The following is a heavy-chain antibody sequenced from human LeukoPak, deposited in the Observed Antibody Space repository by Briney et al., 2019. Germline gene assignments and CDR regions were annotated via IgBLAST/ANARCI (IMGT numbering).Heavy chain of an antibody. Sequence: GGSLRLSCAASGFTLSSYGLHWVRQAPGKGLEWVAVIAYDGSNKYYADSVKGRFTISRDNSKNTLYLQMNSLRADDTAVYYCAKDARAVASPPTFYFGYRGQGTLVTVSS. CDR3: AKDARAVASPPTFYFGY. D-gene: IGHD2/OR15-2a*01. J-gene: IGHJ4*02. V-gene: IGHV3-30*18. CDR1: GFTLSSYG. CDR2: IAYDGSNK.